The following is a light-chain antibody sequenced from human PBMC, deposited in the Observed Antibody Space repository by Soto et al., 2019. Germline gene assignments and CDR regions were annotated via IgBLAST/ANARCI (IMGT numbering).Light chain of an antibody. CDR1: QSVGST. Sequence: EIFMTQSPATLSVFPGERVILSCRASQSVGSTLAWYQQKPGQAPRLLIRGASTRATGVPARFSGSGSGTEFSLTISSLKSEDFAVYYCQQYSSSLTFGGGTKLEIK. V-gene: IGKV3-15*01. CDR2: GAS. CDR3: QQYSSSLT. J-gene: IGKJ4*02.